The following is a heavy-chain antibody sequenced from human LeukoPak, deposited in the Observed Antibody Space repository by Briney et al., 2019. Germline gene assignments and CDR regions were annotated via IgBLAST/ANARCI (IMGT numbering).Heavy chain of an antibody. Sequence: SETLSLTCAVYGGSFSGYYWSWIRQPPGKGLEWIGEINHSGSTNYNPSLKSRVTIPVDTSKNQFSLKLSSVTAADTAVYYCARGPEDIVVVPAALNWFDPWGQGTLVTVSS. CDR1: GGSFSGYY. D-gene: IGHD2-2*01. V-gene: IGHV4-34*01. CDR2: INHSGST. J-gene: IGHJ5*02. CDR3: ARGPEDIVVVPAALNWFDP.